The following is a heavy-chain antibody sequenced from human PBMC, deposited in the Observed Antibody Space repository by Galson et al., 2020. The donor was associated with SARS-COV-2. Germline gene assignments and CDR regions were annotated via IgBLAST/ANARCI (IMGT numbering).Heavy chain of an antibody. CDR2: IYYSGTT. D-gene: IGHD2-15*01. J-gene: IGHJ2*01. Sequence: SETLSLTCTVSGGSIRSSSYYWGWIRQPPGKGLEWIGRIYYSGTTYSNPSLKSRVTITVDTSKNPFSLKLSSVTAADTAVYYCARKVGYCSGGSCHYWYFELWGRGTLVTVSS. V-gene: IGHV4-39*01. CDR3: ARKVGYCSGGSCHYWYFEL. CDR1: GGSIRSSSYY.